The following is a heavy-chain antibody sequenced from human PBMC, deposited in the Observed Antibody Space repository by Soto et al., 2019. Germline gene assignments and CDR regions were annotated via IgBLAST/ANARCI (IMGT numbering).Heavy chain of an antibody. Sequence: QVQLQQWGAGLLKPSETLSLTCAVYGGSFSGYNWSWIRQPPGKGLEWIREINHSGSTNYNPSLKSRVTISVDTSKNQFSLKLGSVTAADTAVYSCARGRAAAAGTDSYYYYMDVWGKGTTVTVSS. J-gene: IGHJ6*03. CDR2: INHSGST. CDR1: GGSFSGYN. D-gene: IGHD6-13*01. CDR3: ARGRAAAAGTDSYYYYMDV. V-gene: IGHV4-34*01.